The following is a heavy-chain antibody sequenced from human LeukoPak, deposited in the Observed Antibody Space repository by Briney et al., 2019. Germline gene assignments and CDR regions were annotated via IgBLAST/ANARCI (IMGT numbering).Heavy chain of an antibody. D-gene: IGHD6-13*01. CDR3: ARDPVPGRIAPAGSYFDY. Sequence: GGSLRLSCAASRFTFSSYTMNWVRQAPGKGLESVSSIISSSSYIYYADSVKGRFTISRDNAKNSLYLQMNSLGAEDTAVYYCARDPVPGRIAPAGSYFDYWGQGTLVTVSS. CDR2: IISSSSYI. CDR1: RFTFSSYT. V-gene: IGHV3-21*01. J-gene: IGHJ4*02.